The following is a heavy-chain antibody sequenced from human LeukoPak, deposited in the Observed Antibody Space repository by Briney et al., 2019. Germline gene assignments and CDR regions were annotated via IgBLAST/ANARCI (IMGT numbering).Heavy chain of an antibody. V-gene: IGHV1-2*02. J-gene: IGHJ5*02. CDR3: ARDGVYCSSTSCYWGYNWFDP. D-gene: IGHD2-2*01. CDR1: GYTFTGYY. Sequence: ASVNVSCRASGYTFTGYYMHWVRQAPAQGLDWMGWIIPNSGGTNHAQKSQGRVTMTRDTSISTAYMELSRRRSDDTAVYYCARDGVYCSSTSCYWGYNWFDPWGQGTLVTVSS. CDR2: IIPNSGGT.